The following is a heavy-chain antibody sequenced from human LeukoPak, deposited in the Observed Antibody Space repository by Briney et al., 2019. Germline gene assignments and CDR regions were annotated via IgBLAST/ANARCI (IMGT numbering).Heavy chain of an antibody. V-gene: IGHV4-4*07. J-gene: IGHJ4*02. CDR3: ARDRVDTAMDYHDY. CDR1: GGSIRSYY. Sequence: SETLSLTCTVSGGSIRSYYWSWIRQPAGKGLEWLGRIYTSGSTNYNPSLKSRVTMSVDTSKNQLSLKLSSVTAADTAVYYCARDRVDTAMDYHDYWGQGTLVTVSS. D-gene: IGHD5-18*01. CDR2: IYTSGST.